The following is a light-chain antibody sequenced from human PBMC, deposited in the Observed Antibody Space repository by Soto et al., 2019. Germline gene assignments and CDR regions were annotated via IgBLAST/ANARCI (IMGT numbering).Light chain of an antibody. CDR1: SRDVGGYNY. Sequence: QSVLTQPASVSGSPGQSITISCTGTSRDVGGYNYVSWYQQHPGKAPKLIIYEVSNRPSGVSDRFSGYKYGNTASLTISGLQAEDEADYYCSSHRRSSTPYVFGNGTKVTVL. J-gene: IGLJ1*01. CDR2: EVS. CDR3: SSHRRSSTPYV. V-gene: IGLV2-14*03.